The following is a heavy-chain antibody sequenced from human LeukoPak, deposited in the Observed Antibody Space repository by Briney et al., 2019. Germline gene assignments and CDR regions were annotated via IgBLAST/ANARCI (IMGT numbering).Heavy chain of an antibody. CDR2: ISSSNSYI. CDR3: ARALGYCSSTSCYGPLGY. J-gene: IGHJ4*02. V-gene: IGHV3-21*01. CDR1: GFTFSSYS. D-gene: IGHD2-2*01. Sequence: GGSLRLSCAASGFTFSSYSMNWVRQAPGKGLEWVSSISSSNSYIHYADSVKGRFTISRDNAKNSLYLQMNSLRAEDTAVYYCARALGYCSSTSCYGPLGYWGQGTLVTVSS.